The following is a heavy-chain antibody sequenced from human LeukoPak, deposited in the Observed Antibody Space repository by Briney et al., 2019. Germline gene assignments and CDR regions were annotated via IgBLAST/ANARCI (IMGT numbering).Heavy chain of an antibody. CDR2: ISGSGGST. V-gene: IGHV3-23*01. J-gene: IGHJ6*03. D-gene: IGHD2/OR15-2a*01. CDR1: GFTFCSYA. CDR3: AKPSTTYYYYYYMDV. Sequence: GGSLRLSCAASGFTFCSYAMSWLRQGQGKELEWVSAISGSGGSTYYADSVKGRFTISRDNSKNTLYLQMNCLRAEDTAVYYCAKPSTTYYYYYYMDVWGKGTTVTVSS.